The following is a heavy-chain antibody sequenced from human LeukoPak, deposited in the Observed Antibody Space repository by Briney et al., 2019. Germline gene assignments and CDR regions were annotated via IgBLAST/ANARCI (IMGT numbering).Heavy chain of an antibody. Sequence: SETLSLTCTVSGGSISSSSYYWGWIRQPPGKGLEWIGSIYYSGSTYYNPSLKSRVTISVDTSKNQFSLKLSSVTAADTAVYYCARGSITIFGVVTPFDYWGQGTLVTVSS. CDR2: IYYSGST. CDR1: GGSISSSSYY. J-gene: IGHJ4*02. CDR3: ARGSITIFGVVTPFDY. V-gene: IGHV4-39*07. D-gene: IGHD3-3*01.